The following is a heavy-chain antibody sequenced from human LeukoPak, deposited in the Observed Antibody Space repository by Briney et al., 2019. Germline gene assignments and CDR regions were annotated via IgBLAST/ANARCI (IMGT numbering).Heavy chain of an antibody. CDR2: INSGGRT. D-gene: IGHD3-22*01. V-gene: IGHV4-59*01. Sequence: PSETLSLTCTVSGGSISSYYWSWFRKPPGKGLEWIGYINSGGRTDYNPSLKSRVTISVDTSKNQFSLKLSSVTAADTAVYYCARDARYYDSSGYYEYGYYYYMDVWGKGTTVTVSS. CDR1: GGSISSYY. CDR3: ARDARYYDSSGYYEYGYYYYMDV. J-gene: IGHJ6*03.